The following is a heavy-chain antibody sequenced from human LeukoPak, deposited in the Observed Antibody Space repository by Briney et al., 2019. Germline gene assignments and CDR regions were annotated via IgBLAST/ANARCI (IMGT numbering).Heavy chain of an antibody. Sequence: SETLSLTCTVSGGSISSGGYYWSWIRQHPGKGLEWIGYIYYSGSTYYNPSFKSRVTISVDTSKNQFSLKLSSVTAADTAVYYCARADYYDSSGRSQAFDIWGQGTMVTVSS. V-gene: IGHV4-31*03. CDR2: IYYSGST. CDR3: ARADYYDSSGRSQAFDI. J-gene: IGHJ3*02. CDR1: GGSISSGGYY. D-gene: IGHD3-22*01.